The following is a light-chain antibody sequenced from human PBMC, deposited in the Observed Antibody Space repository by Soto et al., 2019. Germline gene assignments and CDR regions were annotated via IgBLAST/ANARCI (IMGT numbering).Light chain of an antibody. Sequence: EIVLTQSPGTPSLSPGESATLSCRASQSVSSSYLSWYQQKPGQAPRLLIHGTSDRATGIPDRFSGSGSGTDFTLTITSLEPEDFAVYYCQQYGRLPPYTFGQGTKLEIK. CDR1: QSVSSSY. CDR3: QQYGRLPPYT. CDR2: GTS. J-gene: IGKJ2*01. V-gene: IGKV3-20*01.